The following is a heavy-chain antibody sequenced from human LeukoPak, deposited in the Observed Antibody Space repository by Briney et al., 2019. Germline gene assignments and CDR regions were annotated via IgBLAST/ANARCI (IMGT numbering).Heavy chain of an antibody. D-gene: IGHD5-18*01. CDR1: GGSISSYY. CDR2: IYYSGST. J-gene: IGHJ4*02. CDR3: ARGGYSNFDY. Sequence: SETLSLTCTVSGGSISSYYWSWIRQPAGKGLEWIGYIYYSGSTNYNPSLKSRVTISVDTSKNQFSLKLSSVTATDTAVYYCARGGYSNFDYWGQGTLVTVSS. V-gene: IGHV4-59*01.